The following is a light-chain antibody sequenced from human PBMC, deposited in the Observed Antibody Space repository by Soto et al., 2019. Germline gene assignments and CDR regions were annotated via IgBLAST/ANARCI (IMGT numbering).Light chain of an antibody. J-gene: IGKJ1*01. CDR3: QQRSNWPPWT. CDR2: DAS. CDR1: QDVNKY. V-gene: IGKV3D-11*01. Sequence: EIVLTQSPATLSLSPGDRATLSCRASQDVNKYLIWYQQKPGQAPRVLLFDASNRATGVPARCSGSGAGTDFTLTISSLEPEDFAVYYCQQRSNWPPWTFGQGTKLEIK.